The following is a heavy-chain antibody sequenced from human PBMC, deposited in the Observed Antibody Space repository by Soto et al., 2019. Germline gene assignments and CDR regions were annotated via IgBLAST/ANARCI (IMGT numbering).Heavy chain of an antibody. Sequence: QVQLQESGPGLVKPSETLSLTCTVSGGSISSYYWSWIRQPPGKGLEWIGYIDYSGSTNYNPSLKSRVTISVDTSKNQFSLKLSSVTAADTAVYYCARELGSNYYYYMDVWGKGTTVTVSS. V-gene: IGHV4-59*01. D-gene: IGHD3-16*01. J-gene: IGHJ6*03. CDR1: GGSISSYY. CDR3: ARELGSNYYYYMDV. CDR2: IDYSGST.